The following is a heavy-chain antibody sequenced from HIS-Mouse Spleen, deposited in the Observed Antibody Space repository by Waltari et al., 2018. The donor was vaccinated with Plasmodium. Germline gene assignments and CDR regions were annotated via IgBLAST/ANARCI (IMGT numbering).Heavy chain of an antibody. J-gene: IGHJ3*02. CDR2: IYHSGST. CDR3: ARVVTYYDILTGFGAFDI. Sequence: QVQLQESGPGLVKPSETLSLTCTVSGYSISSGYYWGWIRQPPGQGLEWIGSIYHSGSTYYNPSLKSRVTISVDTSKNQFSLKLSSVTAADTAVYYCARVVTYYDILTGFGAFDIWGQGTMVTVSS. D-gene: IGHD3-9*01. V-gene: IGHV4-38-2*02. CDR1: GYSISSGYY.